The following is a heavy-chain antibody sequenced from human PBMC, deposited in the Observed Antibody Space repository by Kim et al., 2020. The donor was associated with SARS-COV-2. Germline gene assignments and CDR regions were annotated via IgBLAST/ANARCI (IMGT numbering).Heavy chain of an antibody. CDR1: GIHLGSYG. J-gene: IGHJ6*02. Sequence: GGSLRLSCSVSGIHLGSYGFTWVRQVPGKGLEWVSVTFGGGSKTKIADSVEGRFTVSTDSSKNTVYLQMSSLRAEDTAVYYCAKGVVPSNFHYYGMDVWGQGTTVTVSS. V-gene: IGHV3-23*03. D-gene: IGHD3-10*01. CDR2: TFGGGSKT. CDR3: AKGVVPSNFHYYGMDV.